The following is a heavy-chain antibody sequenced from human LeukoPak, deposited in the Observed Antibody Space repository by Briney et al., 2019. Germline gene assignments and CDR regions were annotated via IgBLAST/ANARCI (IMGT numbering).Heavy chain of an antibody. V-gene: IGHV1-18*01. CDR3: ARGSNDYLWGSYRLCDY. Sequence: GASVKVSCKASGYTFTSYGISWVRQAPGQGLEWMGWISAYNGNTNYAQKLQGRVTLTTDTSTSTAYMELRSLRSDDTAVYYCARGSNDYLWGSYRLCDYWGQGTLVTVSS. CDR1: GYTFTSYG. D-gene: IGHD3-16*02. J-gene: IGHJ4*02. CDR2: ISAYNGNT.